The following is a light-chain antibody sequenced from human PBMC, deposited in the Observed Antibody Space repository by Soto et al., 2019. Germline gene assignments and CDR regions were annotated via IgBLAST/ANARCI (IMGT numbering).Light chain of an antibody. CDR2: DVT. CDR1: SSDVGGYNY. CDR3: TSYTSSNPLL. J-gene: IGLJ2*01. V-gene: IGLV2-14*01. Sequence: QSALTQPASVSGSPGQSITISCTGTSSDVGGYNYVSWYQQHPGKAPRLMIYDVTSRPSGVSHRFSGSKSGNTASLTISGLQAEDEADYYCTSYTSSNPLLFGGGTKLTVL.